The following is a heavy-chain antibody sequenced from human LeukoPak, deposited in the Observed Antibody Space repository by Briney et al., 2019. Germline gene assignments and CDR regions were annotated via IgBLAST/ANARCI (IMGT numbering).Heavy chain of an antibody. V-gene: IGHV3-21*01. CDR2: ISSSGSYI. D-gene: IGHD2/OR15-2a*01. Sequence: GGSLRLSCAASGFTFSTYSMNWVRQAPGKGLEWVSSISSSGSYIYYADSVKGRFTISRDNANKSLYLQLNSLRAEDTAVYFCAREPIYGLNFDYWGQGTLVTVSS. CDR1: GFTFSTYS. CDR3: AREPIYGLNFDY. J-gene: IGHJ4*02.